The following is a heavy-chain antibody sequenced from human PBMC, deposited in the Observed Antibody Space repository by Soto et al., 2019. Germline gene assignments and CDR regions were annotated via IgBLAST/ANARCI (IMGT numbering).Heavy chain of an antibody. CDR3: ARGPLKYCSGGSCYYFDY. CDR1: GGSFSGYY. CDR2: INHSGST. Sequence: SETLSLTCAVYGGSFSGYYWSWIRQPPGKGLEWIGEINHSGSTNYSPSLKSRVTISVDTSKNQFSLKLSSVTAADTAVYYCARGPLKYCSGGSCYYFDYWGQGTLVTVSS. D-gene: IGHD2-15*01. V-gene: IGHV4-34*01. J-gene: IGHJ4*02.